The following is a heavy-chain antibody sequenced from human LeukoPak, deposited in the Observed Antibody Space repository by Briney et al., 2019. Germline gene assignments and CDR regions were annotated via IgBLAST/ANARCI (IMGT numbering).Heavy chain of an antibody. V-gene: IGHV3-23*01. CDR2: ISGSGGST. CDR3: AKMYGSGSYWFDY. J-gene: IGHJ4*02. Sequence: GGSLRLSCAASRFTFSGSWMTWVRQAPGKGLEWVSAISGSGGSTYYADSVKGRFTISRDNSKNTLYLQMNSLRAEDTAVYYCAKMYGSGSYWFDYWGQGTLVTVSS. CDR1: RFTFSGSW. D-gene: IGHD3-10*01.